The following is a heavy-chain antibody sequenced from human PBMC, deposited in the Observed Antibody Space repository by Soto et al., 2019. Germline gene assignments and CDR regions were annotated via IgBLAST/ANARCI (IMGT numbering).Heavy chain of an antibody. V-gene: IGHV4-59*12. J-gene: IGHJ5*02. D-gene: IGHD3-22*01. Sequence: PSETLSLTCTVSGGSISSYYWSWIRQPPGKGLEWIGYIYYSGSTNYNPSLKSRVTISVDTSKNQFSLKLSSVTAADTAVYYCAREYDSSGLAWFDPWGQGTLVTVSS. CDR1: GGSISSYY. CDR2: IYYSGST. CDR3: AREYDSSGLAWFDP.